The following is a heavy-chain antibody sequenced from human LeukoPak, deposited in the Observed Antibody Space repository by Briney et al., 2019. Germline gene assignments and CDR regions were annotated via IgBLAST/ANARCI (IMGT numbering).Heavy chain of an antibody. J-gene: IGHJ4*02. CDR1: GGSISSGGYY. CDR2: IYYSGST. V-gene: IGHV4-31*03. CDR3: AREDEQGGSDY. Sequence: PSETLSLTCTVSGGSISSGGYYWSWIRQHPGKGLEWIGYIYYSGSTYYNPSLKSRVTISVDTSKNQFSLKLSSVTAADTAVYYCAREDEQGGSDYWGQGTLVTVSS. D-gene: IGHD1-26*01.